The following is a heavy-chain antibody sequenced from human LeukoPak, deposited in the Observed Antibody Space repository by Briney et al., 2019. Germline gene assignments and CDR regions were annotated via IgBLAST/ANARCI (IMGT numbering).Heavy chain of an antibody. J-gene: IGHJ5*02. Sequence: SETLSLTCAVYGGSFSGYYWSWIRQPPGKGLEWIGEINHTGSTSYNPSLKSRVTISVDTSKNQFSLKLSSVTAADTAVYYCARRLAQYCSSTSCYARNWFDPWGQGTLVTVSS. CDR3: ARRLAQYCSSTSCYARNWFDP. CDR2: INHTGST. D-gene: IGHD2-2*01. V-gene: IGHV4-34*01. CDR1: GGSFSGYY.